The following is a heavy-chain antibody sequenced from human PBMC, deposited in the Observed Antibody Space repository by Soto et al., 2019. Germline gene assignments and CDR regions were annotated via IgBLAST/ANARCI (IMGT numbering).Heavy chain of an antibody. V-gene: IGHV1-18*01. CDR3: ARRTRWNDGGYYNYYMDV. D-gene: IGHD1-1*01. J-gene: IGHJ6*02. Sequence: QVLLVQSGADVKKPGASVKVSCKASGYSFTSYGISWVRHAPGRGLEWMGWISGYNGNTNYAQKVQGRVTMTTETSTSTAYMELRSLRSDDTAVYYCARRTRWNDGGYYNYYMDVWGQGTTVTVSS. CDR1: GYSFTSYG. CDR2: ISGYNGNT.